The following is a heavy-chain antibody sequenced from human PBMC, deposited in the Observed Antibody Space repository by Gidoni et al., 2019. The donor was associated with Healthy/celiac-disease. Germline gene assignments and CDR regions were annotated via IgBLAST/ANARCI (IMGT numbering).Heavy chain of an antibody. D-gene: IGHD6-13*01. Sequence: GFTFSSYGMHWVRQAPGKGLEWVAVISYDGSNKYYADSVKGRFTISRDNSKNTLYLQMNSLRAEDTAVYYCAKLGGDSSSWPGAMGWGQGTLVTVSS. V-gene: IGHV3-30*18. CDR1: GFTFSSYG. J-gene: IGHJ4*02. CDR2: ISYDGSNK. CDR3: AKLGGDSSSWPGAMG.